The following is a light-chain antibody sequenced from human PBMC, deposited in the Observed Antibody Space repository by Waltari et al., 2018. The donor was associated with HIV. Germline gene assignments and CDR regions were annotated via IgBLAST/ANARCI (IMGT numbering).Light chain of an antibody. CDR3: SSYGDNDSVL. Sequence: HSALTQPPSASGSLGQSVTISCTGSTSDIGASEFASWFQQHPHIAPDLLLYEVTKRPSGVPVRFSGSSSGNTAFLSVSGLQPDDTAAYFCSSYGDNDSVLFGGGTNVTVL. V-gene: IGLV2-8*01. CDR1: TSDIGASEF. J-gene: IGLJ2*01. CDR2: EVT.